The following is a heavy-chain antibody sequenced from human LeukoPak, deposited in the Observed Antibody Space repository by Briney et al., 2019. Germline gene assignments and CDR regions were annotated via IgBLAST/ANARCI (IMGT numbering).Heavy chain of an antibody. CDR2: INTNTGNP. CDR1: GYTFDRYA. Sequence: ASVKVSCKASGYTFDRYALNWVRQPPGQGLEWMGWINTNTGNPTYAQGLTGRFLFSLDTSVSTTYLQINSLKAEDTAVYYCARVVYSSDRYWYFDLWGRGTLVTVSS. V-gene: IGHV7-4-1*02. J-gene: IGHJ2*01. CDR3: ARVVYSSDRYWYFDL. D-gene: IGHD6-19*01.